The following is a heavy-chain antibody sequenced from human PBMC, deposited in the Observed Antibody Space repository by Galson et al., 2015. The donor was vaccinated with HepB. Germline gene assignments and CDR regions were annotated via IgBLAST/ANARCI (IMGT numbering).Heavy chain of an antibody. V-gene: IGHV1-3*01. CDR1: GYTFTSYA. Sequence: SVKVSCKASGYTFTSYAMHWVRQAPGQRLEWMGWLNAGNGNTKYSQKFRGRVTITRDTSASTAYMELGSLRSEDTAVYYCAKVSLGYSSSHYYYYYYMDVWGKGTTVTVSS. CDR3: AKVSLGYSSSHYYYYYYMDV. J-gene: IGHJ6*03. CDR2: LNAGNGNT. D-gene: IGHD6-13*01.